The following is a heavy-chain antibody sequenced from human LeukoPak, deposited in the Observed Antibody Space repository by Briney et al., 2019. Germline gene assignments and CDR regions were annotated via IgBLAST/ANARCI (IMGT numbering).Heavy chain of an antibody. D-gene: IGHD6-13*01. Sequence: GGSRRLSWAPSGFTLSSNVMNWVGQAPGKGGEGGAVIYNDGSNKYYADSVKGRFTISRDNSKNTLYLQMNSLRAEDTAVYYCARDGGGSSWYAGGEHFDYWGQGTLVTVSS. J-gene: IGHJ4*02. CDR1: GFTLSSNV. V-gene: IGHV3-30-3*01. CDR3: ARDGGGSSWYAGGEHFDY. CDR2: IYNDGSNK.